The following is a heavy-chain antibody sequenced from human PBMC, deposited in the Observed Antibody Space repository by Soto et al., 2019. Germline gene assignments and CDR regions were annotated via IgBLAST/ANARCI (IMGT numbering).Heavy chain of an antibody. Sequence: PGGSLSLSCAASGFTFSSYSMNWVRQAAGKGLVWVSYIISSSSTIFYADSVKGRFTISSDNAKNSLYLQMNSLRAEDTAMYYCARVEDFNWLLYDDFDIWGQGTMVTVSS. D-gene: IGHD3-9*01. CDR3: ARVEDFNWLLYDDFDI. V-gene: IGHV3-48*01. CDR2: IISSSSTI. J-gene: IGHJ3*02. CDR1: GFTFSSYS.